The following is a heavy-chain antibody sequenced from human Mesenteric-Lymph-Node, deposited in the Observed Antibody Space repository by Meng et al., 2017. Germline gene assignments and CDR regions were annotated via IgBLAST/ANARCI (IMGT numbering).Heavy chain of an antibody. CDR1: GYTFTRYP. Sequence: QVQLVQSWCELKKPGAAVTVSCKASGYTFTRYPMHWVRQAPGQGLEWMGWINPNSGGTNYAQKFQGRVTMTRDTSISTAYMELNRLRSDDTAVYYCARDTACSGGSCYQGYWGQGTLVTVSS. D-gene: IGHD2-15*01. J-gene: IGHJ4*02. V-gene: IGHV1-2*02. CDR3: ARDTACSGGSCYQGY. CDR2: INPNSGGT.